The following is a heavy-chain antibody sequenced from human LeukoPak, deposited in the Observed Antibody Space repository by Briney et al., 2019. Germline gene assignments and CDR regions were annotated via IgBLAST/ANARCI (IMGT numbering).Heavy chain of an antibody. V-gene: IGHV1-2*02. CDR1: GYTFIGYY. CDR3: ARVRILSYDFWSGWANYMDV. J-gene: IGHJ6*03. CDR2: INPNSGGT. Sequence: ASVEVSCKASGYTFIGYYMNWVRQAPGQGLEWMGWINPNSGGTNYAQKFQGRVTMTRDMSISTAYMELSRLRSDDTAVYYCARVRILSYDFWSGWANYMDVWGKGTTVTVSS. D-gene: IGHD3-3*01.